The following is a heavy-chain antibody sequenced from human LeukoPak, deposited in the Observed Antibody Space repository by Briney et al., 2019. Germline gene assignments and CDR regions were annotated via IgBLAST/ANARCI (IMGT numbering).Heavy chain of an antibody. CDR2: IYPGDSDI. J-gene: IGHJ4*02. Sequence: GESLKISCKGSGYRFSDYWIGWVRQKPGKGLDWIGIIYPGDSDIRYSPSFQGQVTISADKSISIAYLQWSSLKASDTAMYYCGTHVGDSGNHGSVVATYYWGQGTLVTVSS. D-gene: IGHD1-26*01. V-gene: IGHV5-51*01. CDR3: GTHVGDSGNHGSVVATYY. CDR1: GYRFSDYW.